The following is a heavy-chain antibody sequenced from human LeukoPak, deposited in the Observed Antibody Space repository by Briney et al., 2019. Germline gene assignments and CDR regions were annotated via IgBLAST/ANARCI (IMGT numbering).Heavy chain of an antibody. J-gene: IGHJ3*02. D-gene: IGHD4-23*01. CDR3: ARDRTSTVVDAFDI. Sequence: GGSLRLSCAASGFTFSSYAMHWVRQAPGKGLEWVAVISYDGSNKYYADSVKGRFTISRDNSKNTLYLQMNSLRAEDTAVYYCARDRTSTVVDAFDIWGQGTMVTVSS. CDR1: GFTFSSYA. CDR2: ISYDGSNK. V-gene: IGHV3-30-3*01.